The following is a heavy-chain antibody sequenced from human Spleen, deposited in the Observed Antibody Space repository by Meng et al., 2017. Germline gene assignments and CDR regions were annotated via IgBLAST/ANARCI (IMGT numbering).Heavy chain of an antibody. J-gene: IGHJ3*02. V-gene: IGHV4-34*01. Sequence: ESLKISCAVYGGSFSGYYWSWIRQPPGKGLEWIGEINHSGSTNYNPSLKSRVTISVDTSKNQFSLKLSSVTAADTAVYYCARVTTVPHDAFDIWGQGTMVTVSS. CDR3: ARVTTVPHDAFDI. CDR2: INHSGST. CDR1: GGSFSGYY. D-gene: IGHD4-17*01.